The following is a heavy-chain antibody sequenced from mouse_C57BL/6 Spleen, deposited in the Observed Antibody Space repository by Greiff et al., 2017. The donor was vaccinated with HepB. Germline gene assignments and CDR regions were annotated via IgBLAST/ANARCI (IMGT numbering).Heavy chain of an antibody. CDR2: IHPNSGST. V-gene: IGHV1-64*01. Sequence: VQLQQPGAELVKPGASVKLSCKASGYTFTSYWMHWVKQRPGQGLEWIGMIHPNSGSTNYNEKFKSKATLTVDKSSGTAYMQLSSLTSEDSAVFYCARFPYYGNPTFYAKDYWGQGTSVTVAS. CDR3: ARFPYYGNPTFYAKDY. CDR1: GYTFTSYW. J-gene: IGHJ4*01. D-gene: IGHD2-10*01.